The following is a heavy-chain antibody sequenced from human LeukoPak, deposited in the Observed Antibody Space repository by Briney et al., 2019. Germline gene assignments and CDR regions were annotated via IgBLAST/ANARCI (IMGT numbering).Heavy chain of an antibody. J-gene: IGHJ4*02. CDR2: ISSSI. V-gene: IGHV3-48*01. D-gene: IGHD6-19*01. CDR3: VREGPSGWYHFDY. Sequence: PGGSLRLSCAASGFTFSRYSMNWVRQAPGKGLEWVSYISSSIYYADSVKGRFTISRDNAKNSLYLQMNSLRAEDTAVYYCVREGPSGWYHFDYWGQGTLVTVSS. CDR1: GFTFSRYS.